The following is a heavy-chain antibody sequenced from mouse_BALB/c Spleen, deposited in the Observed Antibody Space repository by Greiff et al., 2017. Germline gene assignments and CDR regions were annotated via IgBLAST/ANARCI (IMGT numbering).Heavy chain of an antibody. V-gene: IGHV1-67*01. D-gene: IGHD1-1*01. CDR3: ARDYNGSSTRFAY. CDR1: GYTFTDYA. J-gene: IGHJ3*01. Sequence: VQLQQSGPELVRPGVSVKISCKGSGYTFTDYAMHWVKQSHAKSLEWIGVISTYSGNTNYNQKFKGKATMTVDKSSSTAYMELARLTSEDSAIYYCARDYNGSSTRFAYWGQGTLVTVSA. CDR2: ISTYSGNT.